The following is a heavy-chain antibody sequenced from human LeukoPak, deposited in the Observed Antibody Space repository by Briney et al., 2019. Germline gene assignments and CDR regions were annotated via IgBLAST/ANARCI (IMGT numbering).Heavy chain of an antibody. CDR1: GYSFTSYG. CDR3: ARGPNYYGSGIIAVNYYYGMDV. V-gene: IGHV1-18*01. Sequence: GESLKISCKGSGYSFTSYGISWVRQAPGQGLEWMGWISAYNGNTNYAQKLQGRVTMTTDTSTSTAYMELRSLRSDDTAVYYCARGPNYYGSGIIAVNYYYGMDVWGQGTTVTVSS. D-gene: IGHD3-10*01. CDR2: ISAYNGNT. J-gene: IGHJ6*02.